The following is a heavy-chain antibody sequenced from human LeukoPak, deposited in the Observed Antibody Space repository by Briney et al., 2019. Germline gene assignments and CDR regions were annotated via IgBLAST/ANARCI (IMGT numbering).Heavy chain of an antibody. J-gene: IGHJ3*02. CDR3: ARHPPYYYGSGSYYNAWAFDI. CDR2: IYYSGST. D-gene: IGHD3-10*01. CDR1: GGSISSSSYY. V-gene: IGHV4-39*07. Sequence: KTSETLSLTCTVSGGSISSSSYYWGWIRQPPGKGLEWIGSIYYSGSTYYNPSLKSRVTISLDTSKNQFSLKLSSVTAADTAVYYCARHPPYYYGSGSYYNAWAFDIWGQGTMVTVSS.